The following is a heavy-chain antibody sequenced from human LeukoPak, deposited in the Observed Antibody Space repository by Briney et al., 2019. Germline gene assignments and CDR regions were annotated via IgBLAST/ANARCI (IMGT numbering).Heavy chain of an antibody. D-gene: IGHD1-14*01. J-gene: IGHJ3*02. CDR3: ARFTGINAFDI. V-gene: IGHV3-48*04. Sequence: GGSLRLSCAASGFTFSSYWMSWVRQAPGKGLEWVSYISRSGDTKYYADSVKGRFTISRDDAENSVYLQMNSLRAEDTAVYYCARFTGINAFDIWGQGTLVTVSS. CDR2: ISRSGDTK. CDR1: GFTFSSYW.